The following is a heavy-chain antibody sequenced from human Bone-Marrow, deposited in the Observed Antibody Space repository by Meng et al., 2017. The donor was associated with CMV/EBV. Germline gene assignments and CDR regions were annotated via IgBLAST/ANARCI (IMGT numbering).Heavy chain of an antibody. CDR2: IYHSGST. CDR1: GGSISSSNW. Sequence: SETLSLTCAVSGGSISSSNWWSWVRQPPGKGPEWIGEIYHSGSTNYNPSLKSRVTISVDKSKNQFSLKLSSVTAADTAVYYCTRRDCSSTSCYTHFDYWGQGTLVTVSS. D-gene: IGHD2-2*02. J-gene: IGHJ4*02. V-gene: IGHV4-4*02. CDR3: TRRDCSSTSCYTHFDY.